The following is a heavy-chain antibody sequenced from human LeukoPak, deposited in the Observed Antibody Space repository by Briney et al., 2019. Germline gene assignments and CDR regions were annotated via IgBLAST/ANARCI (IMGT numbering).Heavy chain of an antibody. CDR3: AKSLIQLPYYFDY. D-gene: IGHD5-18*01. CDR2: ISGSGGST. J-gene: IGHJ4*02. Sequence: GGSLRLSCAASGFTFSSYAMSWVRQAPGKGLEWVSAISGSGGSTYYTDSVKGRFTISRDNSKNTLYLQMNSLRAEDTAVYYCAKSLIQLPYYFDYWGQGTLVTVSS. CDR1: GFTFSSYA. V-gene: IGHV3-23*01.